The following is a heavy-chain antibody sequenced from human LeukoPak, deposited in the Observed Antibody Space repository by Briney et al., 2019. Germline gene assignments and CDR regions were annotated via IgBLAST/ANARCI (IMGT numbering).Heavy chain of an antibody. V-gene: IGHV1-18*01. CDR2: ISAYNGNT. CDR3: ARDKKGLLTDAFDI. CDR1: GYTFTSYG. D-gene: IGHD2-21*02. Sequence: ASVKVSCKASGYTFTSYGISWVRQAPGQGLEWMGWISAYNGNTNYAQKLQGRVTMTTDTSTSTAYMELRSLRSDDTAVYYCARDKKGLLTDAFDIWGQGTMVTVSS. J-gene: IGHJ3*02.